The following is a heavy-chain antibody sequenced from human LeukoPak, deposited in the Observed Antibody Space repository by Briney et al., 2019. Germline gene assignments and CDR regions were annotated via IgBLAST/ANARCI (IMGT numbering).Heavy chain of an antibody. CDR2: ISADARST. D-gene: IGHD5-24*01. V-gene: IGHV3-23*01. CDR1: GFTFSNYA. J-gene: IGHJ3*01. CDR3: AMKAVPRPWLHGAFDF. Sequence: GGSERLSCAASGFTFSNYAMSWLRQAPGKGLEWVSAISADARSTYHADSVKGRFTISRDNSKTTLYLQMNSLRADDTAVYYCAMKAVPRPWLHGAFDFWGQGTVVSVSS.